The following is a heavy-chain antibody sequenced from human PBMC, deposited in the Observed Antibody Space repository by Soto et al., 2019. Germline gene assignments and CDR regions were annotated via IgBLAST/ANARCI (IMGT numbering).Heavy chain of an antibody. CDR2: IYTSGST. J-gene: IGHJ4*02. V-gene: IGHV4-4*07. CDR1: GGSISSYY. CDR3: ARDPISSSSWYIFSYFDY. Sequence: PSETLSLTCTVSGGSISSYYWSWIRQPAGKGLEWIGRIYTSGSTNYNPSLKSRVTMSVDTSKNQFSLKLSSVTAADTAVYYCARDPISSSSWYIFSYFDYWGQGTLVTVSS. D-gene: IGHD6-13*01.